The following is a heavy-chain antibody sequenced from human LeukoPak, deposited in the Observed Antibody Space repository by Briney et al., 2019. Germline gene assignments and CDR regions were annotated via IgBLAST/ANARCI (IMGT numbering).Heavy chain of an antibody. Sequence: SETLSLTCTVSGGSISSSLYHWGWIRQSPGKNLEWLGSIYYTGTTHYNPSLKSRVTISVDTSKNQFSLNLTSVTAADTAVYYCARQEIGLRSFDPWGQGTLVTVSS. CDR1: GGSISSSLYH. CDR3: ARQEIGLRSFDP. D-gene: IGHD3/OR15-3a*01. J-gene: IGHJ5*02. V-gene: IGHV4-39*01. CDR2: IYYTGTT.